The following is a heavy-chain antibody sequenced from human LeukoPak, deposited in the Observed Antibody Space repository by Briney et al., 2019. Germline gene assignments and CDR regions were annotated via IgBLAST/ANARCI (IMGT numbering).Heavy chain of an antibody. Sequence: GGSLRLSCAASGLTSGVTFGIYAMSWVRQAPGKGLEWVSIIYGDYSTYYADSVKGRFTISRDNSKNTLYLQMNSLRAEDTAVYYCARDLGYSSGSISYVGYLDYWGQGTLVTVSS. CDR2: IYGDYST. J-gene: IGHJ4*02. CDR3: ARDLGYSSGSISYVGYLDY. V-gene: IGHV3-66*01. D-gene: IGHD2-15*01. CDR1: GLTSGVTFGIYA.